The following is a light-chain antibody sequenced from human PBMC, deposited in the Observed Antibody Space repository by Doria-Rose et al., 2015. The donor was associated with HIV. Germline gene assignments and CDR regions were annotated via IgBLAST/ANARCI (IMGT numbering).Light chain of an antibody. CDR2: AAS. CDR3: QQSNSFHIT. CDR1: EAISSW. Sequence: DIQVTQSPSSVSASVGDRVTITCRASEAISSWLVWYQQKPGKAPKVLIYAASTLQSGVPSRFSGSGFGTDFTLTISNLQPEDFATYYCQQSNSFHITFGQGTRLEIK. J-gene: IGKJ5*01. V-gene: IGKV1-12*01.